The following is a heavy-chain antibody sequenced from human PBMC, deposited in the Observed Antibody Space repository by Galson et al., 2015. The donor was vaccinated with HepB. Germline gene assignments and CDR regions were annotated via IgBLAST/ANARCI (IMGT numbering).Heavy chain of an antibody. CDR2: IIPILGIA. CDR3: ARDSVRSDYYGSGSYWTGAGYYYYYGMDV. V-gene: IGHV1-69*04. Sequence: SVKVSCKASGGTFSSYTISWVRQAPGQGLEWMGRIIPILGIANYAQKFQGRVTITADKSTSTAYMELSSLRSEDTAVYYCARDSVRSDYYGSGSYWTGAGYYYYYGMDVWGQGTTVTVSS. D-gene: IGHD3-10*01. CDR1: GGTFSSYT. J-gene: IGHJ6*02.